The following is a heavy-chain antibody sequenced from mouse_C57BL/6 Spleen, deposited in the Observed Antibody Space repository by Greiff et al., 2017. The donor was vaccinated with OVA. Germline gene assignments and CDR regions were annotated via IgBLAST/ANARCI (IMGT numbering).Heavy chain of an antibody. Sequence: QVHVKQSGAELVRPGTSVKVSCKASGYAFTNYLIEWVKQRPGQGLEWIGVINPGSGGTNYNEKFKGKATLTADKSSSTAYMQLGRLTAEDAAGCCCATGGYPYYCDYWGQGTTLTVSS. CDR2: INPGSGGT. D-gene: IGHD2-2*01. V-gene: IGHV1-54*01. J-gene: IGHJ2*01. CDR3: ATGGYPYYCDY. CDR1: GYAFTNYL.